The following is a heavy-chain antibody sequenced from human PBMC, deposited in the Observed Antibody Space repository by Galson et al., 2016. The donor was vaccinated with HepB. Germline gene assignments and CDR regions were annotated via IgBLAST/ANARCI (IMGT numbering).Heavy chain of an antibody. CDR2: VDPRDGET. Sequence: VKVSCKVSGYTLTDSYIHWVQQAPGKGLEWMGLVDPRDGETIVAQKFQGRVTISADTSIDTAYMDVSSLRSDDTAVYYCARSAADSPYFDFWGQGTLVTVSS. V-gene: IGHV1-69-2*01. D-gene: IGHD6-13*01. CDR1: GYTLTDSY. CDR3: ARSAADSPYFDF. J-gene: IGHJ4*02.